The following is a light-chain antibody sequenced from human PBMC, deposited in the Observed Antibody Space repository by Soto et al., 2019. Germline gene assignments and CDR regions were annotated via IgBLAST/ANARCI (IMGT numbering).Light chain of an antibody. J-gene: IGKJ5*01. CDR3: QQLNSYPQT. V-gene: IGKV1-9*01. Sequence: IQLTQSPSSLSASVGVRVTITCQASRGISSYLAWYQQKPGKAPKLLVYSASTLQSGVPSRFSGSGSGPDFTLTISSLQPEDSATYFCQQLNSYPQTFGQGTRLEIK. CDR2: SAS. CDR1: RGISSY.